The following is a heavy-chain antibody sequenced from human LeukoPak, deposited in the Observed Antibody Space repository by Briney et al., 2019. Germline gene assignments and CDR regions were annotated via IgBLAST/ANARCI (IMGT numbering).Heavy chain of an antibody. CDR2: ISSSGSTI. J-gene: IGHJ6*02. D-gene: IGHD5-18*01. CDR1: GFTFSDYY. Sequence: GGSLRLSCAASGFTFSDYYMSWIRQAPGKGLEWVSYISSSGSTIYYADSVKGRFTISRDNAKNSLYLQMNSLRAEDTAVYYCARRIQLWLKGYYYYGMDVRGQGTTVTVSS. V-gene: IGHV3-11*01. CDR3: ARRIQLWLKGYYYYGMDV.